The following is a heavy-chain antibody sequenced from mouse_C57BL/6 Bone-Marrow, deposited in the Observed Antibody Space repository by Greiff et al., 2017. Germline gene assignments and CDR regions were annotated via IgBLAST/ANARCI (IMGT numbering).Heavy chain of an antibody. V-gene: IGHV1-81*01. Sequence: VQLVESGAELARPGASVKLSCKASGYTFTSYGISWVKQRTGQGLEWIGEIYPRSGNTYYNEKFKGKAPLTADKSSSPAYMALRSLPSEASAVLVCESDFGSGYPAWFAYWGQGTLGTVAA. CDR1: GYTFTSYG. D-gene: IGHD1-1*01. J-gene: IGHJ3*01. CDR2: IYPRSGNT. CDR3: ESDFGSGYPAWFAY.